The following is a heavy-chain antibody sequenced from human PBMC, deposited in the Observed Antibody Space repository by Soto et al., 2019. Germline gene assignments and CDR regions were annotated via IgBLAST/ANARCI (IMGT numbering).Heavy chain of an antibody. CDR3: TRGLASGDY. Sequence: QVQLVQPGAEVKKPGASVKFSCKASGYIFTNFYIHWVRQAPGQGLEWIGIINPNGGRTNYAQNFQGRVPMTRDTSTSTVYMDLSSLRSEDTAVYYCTRGLASGDYWGQGTLITVSS. D-gene: IGHD6-6*01. J-gene: IGHJ4*02. CDR2: INPNGGRT. CDR1: GYIFTNFY. V-gene: IGHV1-46*03.